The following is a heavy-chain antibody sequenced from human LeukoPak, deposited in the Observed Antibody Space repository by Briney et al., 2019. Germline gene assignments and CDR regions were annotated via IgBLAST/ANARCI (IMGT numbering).Heavy chain of an antibody. D-gene: IGHD2-8*02. J-gene: IGHJ4*02. CDR2: IYYSGST. Sequence: PSETLSLTCTVSGGSISSSSYYWGWIRQPPGKGLEWIGSIYYSGSTYYNPSLKSRVTISVDTSKNQFSLKLSSVTAADTAVYYCARHLYPHTGSGYFDYWGQGTLVTVSS. CDR3: ARHLYPHTGSGYFDY. V-gene: IGHV4-39*01. CDR1: GGSISSSSYY.